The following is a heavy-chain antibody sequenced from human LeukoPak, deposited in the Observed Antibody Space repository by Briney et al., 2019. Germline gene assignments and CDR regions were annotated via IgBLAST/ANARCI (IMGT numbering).Heavy chain of an antibody. D-gene: IGHD3-22*01. Sequence: GGSLRLSCAASGFTFSSYSMNWVRQAPGKGLEWVSSISSSSSYIYYADSVKGRFTISRDNSKNTLHLQMNSLRAEDTAVYYCAKDYSYYYDSSGYSDYWGQGTLVTVSS. CDR1: GFTFSSYS. J-gene: IGHJ4*02. CDR2: ISSSSSYI. V-gene: IGHV3-21*04. CDR3: AKDYSYYYDSSGYSDY.